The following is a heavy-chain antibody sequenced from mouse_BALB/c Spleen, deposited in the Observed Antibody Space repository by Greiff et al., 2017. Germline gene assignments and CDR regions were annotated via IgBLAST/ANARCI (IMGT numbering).Heavy chain of an antibody. CDR1: GYTFTSYW. CDR3: ARGFITTATKAMDY. V-gene: IGHV1-69*02. D-gene: IGHD1-2*01. Sequence: QVQLQQPGAELVRPGASVKLSCKASGYTFTSYWMNWVKQRPEQGLEWIGMIDPYDSETHYNQKFKDKAILTVDKSSSTAYMQLSSLTSEDSAVYYCARGFITTATKAMDYWGQGTSVTVSS. J-gene: IGHJ4*01. CDR2: IDPYDSET.